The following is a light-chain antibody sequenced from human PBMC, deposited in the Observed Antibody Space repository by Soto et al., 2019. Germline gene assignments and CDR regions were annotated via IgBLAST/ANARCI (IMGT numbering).Light chain of an antibody. J-gene: IGKJ3*01. CDR2: GAS. V-gene: IGKV3-20*01. CDR3: QQFGSSPFT. CDR1: QSVSSTC. Sequence: EIVLTQSPGPLSLSPGERATLPCRARQSVSSTCLAWYQQKPGQAPRLLIYGASRRATGIPDRFSGSGSGTDFTLTISRLEPENFAVYYCQQFGSSPFTFGPGTKVDIK.